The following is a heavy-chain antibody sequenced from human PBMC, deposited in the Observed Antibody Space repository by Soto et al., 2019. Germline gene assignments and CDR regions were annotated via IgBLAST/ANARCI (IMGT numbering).Heavy chain of an antibody. D-gene: IGHD2-8*01. Sequence: PSDTLSLTCTVSGGSISSYYWSWIRQPPGKGLEWIGYIYYSGSTNYNPSLKSRVTISVDTSKNQFSLKLSSVTAADTAVYYCASGMVYANSYYYYMDVWGKGTTVTVSS. CDR2: IYYSGST. J-gene: IGHJ6*03. CDR3: ASGMVYANSYYYYMDV. CDR1: GGSISSYY. V-gene: IGHV4-59*08.